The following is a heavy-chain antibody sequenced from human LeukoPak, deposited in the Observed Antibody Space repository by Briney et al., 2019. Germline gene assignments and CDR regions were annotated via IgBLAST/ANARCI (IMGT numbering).Heavy chain of an antibody. D-gene: IGHD6-13*01. J-gene: IGHJ3*02. CDR1: GGSISSYY. CDR3: ARDRIARHWDAFDI. CDR2: IYYSGST. V-gene: IGHV4-59*01. Sequence: SETLSLTCTVSGGSISSYYWSWIRQPPGKGLEWIGYIYYSGSTNYNPSLKSRVTISVDTSKNQFSLKLSSVTAADTAVYYCARDRIARHWDAFDIWGQGTMVTVSS.